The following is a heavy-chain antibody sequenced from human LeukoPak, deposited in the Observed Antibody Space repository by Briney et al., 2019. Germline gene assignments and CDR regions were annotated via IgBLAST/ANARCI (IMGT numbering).Heavy chain of an antibody. Sequence: GGSLRLSCAASGFTFSSYAMSWVRQAPGKGLEWVSSISTSDGTTYYADSVKGRFTISRDNSKNTLYLQMNSLRAEDAAIYYCAKGRTGFSYGYGIDYWGQGTLVTVSS. D-gene: IGHD5-18*01. CDR3: AKGRTGFSYGYGIDY. J-gene: IGHJ4*02. CDR2: ISTSDGTT. CDR1: GFTFSSYA. V-gene: IGHV3-23*01.